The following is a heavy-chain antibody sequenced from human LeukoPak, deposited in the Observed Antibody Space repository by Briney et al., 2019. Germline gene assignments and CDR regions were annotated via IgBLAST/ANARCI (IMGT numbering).Heavy chain of an antibody. D-gene: IGHD2-21*02. Sequence: PGGSLRLSCVASGFTFSSYTMSWVRQATGKGLEWVSAISSSSSSTSYADSVKGRFTISRDNAKNSLFLQINSLRAEDTAVYYCAPSCGSNCPGAYWGQGTLVTVSS. CDR3: APSCGSNCPGAY. CDR2: ISSSSSST. J-gene: IGHJ4*02. V-gene: IGHV3-21*04. CDR1: GFTFSSYT.